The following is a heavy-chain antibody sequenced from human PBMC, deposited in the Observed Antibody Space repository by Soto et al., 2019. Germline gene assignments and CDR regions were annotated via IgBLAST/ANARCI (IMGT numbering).Heavy chain of an antibody. CDR1: GGSISSGDYY. J-gene: IGHJ4*02. CDR3: ASLHSGYAIDY. CDR2: IYYSGST. D-gene: IGHD5-12*01. Sequence: SETLSLTCTVSGGSISSGDYYWIWIRQPPGKGLEWIGYIYYSGSTYYNPSLKSRVTISVDTSKNQFSLKLSSVTAADTAVYYCASLHSGYAIDYWGQGTLVTVSS. V-gene: IGHV4-30-4*01.